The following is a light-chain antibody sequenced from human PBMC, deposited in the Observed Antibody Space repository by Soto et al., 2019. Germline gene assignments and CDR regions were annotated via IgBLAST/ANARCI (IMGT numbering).Light chain of an antibody. V-gene: IGKV3-15*01. Sequence: EIVMTQSPATLSVSPGERVTLSCRPSQSVSNNLAWYQQKPGQAPRLLIYGASTRATGIPARFSGSGSGTEFTLTISSLHSEDFAVYYCQHYNNWPPWTFGQGTKVEIK. CDR1: QSVSNN. CDR2: GAS. CDR3: QHYNNWPPWT. J-gene: IGKJ1*01.